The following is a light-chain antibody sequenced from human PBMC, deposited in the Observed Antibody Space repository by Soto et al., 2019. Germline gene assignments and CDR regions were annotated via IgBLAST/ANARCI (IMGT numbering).Light chain of an antibody. CDR1: SSNIGRNT. J-gene: IGLJ1*01. Sequence: QSVLTSPPSASGTPGQRVTISCSGSSSNIGRNTVNWYHQLPGTAPKLLIYSNNQRPSGVPDRFSGSRSGTSASLAITGLQSEDEADYSCAAWDDSLNAFVFGTGTKVTVL. CDR2: SNN. CDR3: AAWDDSLNAFV. V-gene: IGLV1-44*01.